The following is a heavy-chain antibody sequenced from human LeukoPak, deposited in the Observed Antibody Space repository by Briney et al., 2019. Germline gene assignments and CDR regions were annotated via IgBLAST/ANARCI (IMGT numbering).Heavy chain of an antibody. CDR3: AREGHSSGFAPAFDT. CDR2: LSFDESS. CDR1: GINFGASI. Sequence: GTSLRLSCAPSGINFGASIMHWVRQAPGKGLEWVAGLSFDESSYYWGSVEGRFIISGDNSKRTLYLQMNSLKVEDTALYYCAREGHSSGFAPAFDTWGQGTMVTVSS. D-gene: IGHD6-19*01. J-gene: IGHJ3*02. V-gene: IGHV3-30*04.